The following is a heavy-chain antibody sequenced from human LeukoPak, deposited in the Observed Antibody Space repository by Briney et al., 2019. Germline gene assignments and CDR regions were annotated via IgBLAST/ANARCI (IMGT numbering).Heavy chain of an antibody. J-gene: IGHJ5*02. CDR2: IYTSGST. CDR3: ARSASGTYSIREWFDP. V-gene: IGHV4-39*02. CDR1: GGSIRGGSYY. Sequence: SETLSLHCTVSGGSIRGGSYYWGWIRQPPGKGLEWIGSIYTSGSTYYNPSLKSRVTISLDKSRNHFSLNLESATAADTAVYFCARSASGTYSIREWFDPWGQGTQVSVSS. D-gene: IGHD3-10*01.